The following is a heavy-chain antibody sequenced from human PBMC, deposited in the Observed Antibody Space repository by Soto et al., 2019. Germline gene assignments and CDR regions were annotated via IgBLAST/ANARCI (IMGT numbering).Heavy chain of an antibody. CDR2: IIPLLDIS. J-gene: IGHJ4*02. V-gene: IGHV1-69*02. D-gene: IGHD3-22*01. Sequence: QVQLVQSGAEVKKPGSSVTVSCKASGGTFSNNTITWVRQAPGQGLEWMGRIIPLLDISNYAPKFRGRITMTADKSTVTAHMELTGLTSEDTAISFCAMDVGHMRFYDSTGYHDWGQGTVVTVSS. CDR3: AMDVGHMRFYDSTGYHD. CDR1: GGTFSNNT.